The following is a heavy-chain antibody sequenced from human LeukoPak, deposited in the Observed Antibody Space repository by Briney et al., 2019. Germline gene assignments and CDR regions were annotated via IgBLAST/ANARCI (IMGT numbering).Heavy chain of an antibody. CDR2: ISPYNGDT. Sequence: ASVKVSYKTSGYTFNTYGITWVRQAPGQGLEWMGWISPYNGDTSFAQKFQGRVTMMTDTSTSTAYMELKSLRFDDTAVYYCARASTRAAATGYDPWGQGSLVTVSS. CDR1: GYTFNTYG. D-gene: IGHD6-13*01. V-gene: IGHV1-18*01. J-gene: IGHJ5*02. CDR3: ARASTRAAATGYDP.